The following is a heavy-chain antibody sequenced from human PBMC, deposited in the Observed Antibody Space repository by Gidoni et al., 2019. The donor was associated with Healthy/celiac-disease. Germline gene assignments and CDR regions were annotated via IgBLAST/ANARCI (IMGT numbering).Heavy chain of an antibody. D-gene: IGHD2-2*01. V-gene: IGHV3-74*01. CDR1: GFPFSSSW. Sequence: EVQLVESGGGLVQPGGSLRLSCAASGFPFSSSWMHWVRHAPGKGLVWVSRMNSDGSSTSYADSVKGRFTISRDNAKNTLYLQMNSLRAEDTAVYYCARARYCSSTSCYARGEFDYWGQGTLVTVSS. J-gene: IGHJ4*02. CDR2: MNSDGSST. CDR3: ARARYCSSTSCYARGEFDY.